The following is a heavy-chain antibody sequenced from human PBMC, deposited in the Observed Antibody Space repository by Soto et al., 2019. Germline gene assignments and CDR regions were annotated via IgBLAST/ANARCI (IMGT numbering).Heavy chain of an antibody. V-gene: IGHV3-9*01. CDR1: GFTFDDYA. J-gene: IGHJ4*02. D-gene: IGHD4-17*01. Sequence: EVQLVESGGGLVQPGRSLRLSCAASGFTFDDYAMHWVRQPPGKGLEWVSSISWNSGNLGYADSVKGRFTISRDNAKXXXXXXXXXXXXXXXXXXXXXKGASTTVFAFNDYWGQGTLVTVSS. CDR3: XKGASTTVFAFNDY. CDR2: ISWNSGNL.